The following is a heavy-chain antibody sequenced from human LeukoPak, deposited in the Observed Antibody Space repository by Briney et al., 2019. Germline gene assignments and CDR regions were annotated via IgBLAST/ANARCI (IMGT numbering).Heavy chain of an antibody. J-gene: IGHJ4*02. D-gene: IGHD5-24*01. CDR1: GYSFTSYW. CDR2: IYPSDSET. CDR3: ARLHGDAYSQFDS. V-gene: IGHV5-51*01. Sequence: GESLKISCKGSGYSFTSYWIGWVRQMPGKGLEWMGIIYPSDSETRYSPSFQGQVTISADKSISTAYLQWSSLKASDTAMYYCARLHGDAYSQFDSWGQGTLVTVSS.